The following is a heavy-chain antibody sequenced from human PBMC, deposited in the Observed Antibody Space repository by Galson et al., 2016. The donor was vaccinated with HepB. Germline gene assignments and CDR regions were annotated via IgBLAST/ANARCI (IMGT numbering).Heavy chain of an antibody. V-gene: IGHV3-21*01. J-gene: IGHJ4*02. D-gene: IGHD3/OR15-3a*01. Sequence: SLRLSCAASGFTLSGYSMNWVRQAPGKGLEWVSSISSSSNYKYQADSLKGRFTISRDNAKNSLYLQMNSLRAEDTAVYYCARGAGRDFWTEYGNYFDHWGQGMLVTVSS. CDR1: GFTLSGYS. CDR2: ISSSSNYK. CDR3: ARGAGRDFWTEYGNYFDH.